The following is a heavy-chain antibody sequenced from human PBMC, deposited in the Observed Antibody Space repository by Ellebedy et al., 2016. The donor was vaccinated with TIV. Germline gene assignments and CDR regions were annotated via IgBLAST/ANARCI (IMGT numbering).Heavy chain of an antibody. V-gene: IGHV3-30-3*01. CDR3: VRENSGRTGLPWFDP. D-gene: IGHD1-26*01. CDR2: IAYDAAHI. J-gene: IGHJ5*02. CDR1: AFTFSTFS. Sequence: GESLKISXAASAFTFSTFSMSWVRQAPGKGLEWMTVIAYDAAHIYYAESVKGRFTISRDNSKNTLYLEMSSLRVDDTAIYYCVRENSGRTGLPWFDPWGQGTRVTVSS.